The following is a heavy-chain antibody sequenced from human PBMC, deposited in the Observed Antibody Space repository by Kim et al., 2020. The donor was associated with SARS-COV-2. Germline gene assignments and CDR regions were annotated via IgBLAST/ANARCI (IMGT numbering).Heavy chain of an antibody. CDR3: ARGRGGSYYYGMDV. CDR2: ISYDGSNK. V-gene: IGHV3-30-3*01. Sequence: GGSLRLSCAASGFTFSSYAMHWVRQAPGKGLEWVAVISYDGSNKYYADSVKGRFTISRDNSKNTLYLPMNSLRAEDTAVYYCARGRGGSYYYGMDVWGQGTTVTVSS. D-gene: IGHD1-26*01. CDR1: GFTFSSYA. J-gene: IGHJ6*02.